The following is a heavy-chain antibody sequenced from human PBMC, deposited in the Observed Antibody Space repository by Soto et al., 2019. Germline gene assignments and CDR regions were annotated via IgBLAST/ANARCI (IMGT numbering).Heavy chain of an antibody. J-gene: IGHJ3*02. D-gene: IGHD2-8*01. V-gene: IGHV1-69*02. CDR2: IIPILGIA. Sequence: QVQLVQSGAEVTKPGSSVKVSCKASGVTFSSYTISWVRQAPGQGLEWMGRIIPILGIANYAQKFQRRVTIPANKSTRTADMELSSLGPEDTGVYYCAGAMVTAEDAFDIWGQGTMVTVSS. CDR1: GVTFSSYT. CDR3: AGAMVTAEDAFDI.